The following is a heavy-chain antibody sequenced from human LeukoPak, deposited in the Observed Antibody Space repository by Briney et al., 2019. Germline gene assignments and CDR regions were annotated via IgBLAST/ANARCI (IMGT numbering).Heavy chain of an antibody. J-gene: IGHJ6*02. CDR3: ARDTRLATMIVNRGMDV. Sequence: SETLSLTCSVSGGSITRYYWSWIRQPPGKGLEWIGYISHSGRTNFNPSLKSRVTISTDTSKSSFSLRLSSVTAADTAVYYCARDTRLATMIVNRGMDVWGQGTTVTVSS. V-gene: IGHV4-59*01. CDR2: ISHSGRT. CDR1: GGSITRYY. D-gene: IGHD3-22*01.